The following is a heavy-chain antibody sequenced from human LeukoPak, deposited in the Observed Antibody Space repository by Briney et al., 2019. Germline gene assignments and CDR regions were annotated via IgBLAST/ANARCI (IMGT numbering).Heavy chain of an antibody. J-gene: IGHJ4*02. CDR3: ARGYSSGLWDY. Sequence: GRSLRLSCAASGFTFSSYGMHWVRQAPGKGLEWVAVIWYDGSNKYYADSVKGRFTISRDNSKNTLYLQMNSLRAEDTAVYYCARGYSSGLWDYWGQGTLVTVSS. CDR2: IWYDGSNK. D-gene: IGHD6-19*01. V-gene: IGHV3-33*01. CDR1: GFTFSSYG.